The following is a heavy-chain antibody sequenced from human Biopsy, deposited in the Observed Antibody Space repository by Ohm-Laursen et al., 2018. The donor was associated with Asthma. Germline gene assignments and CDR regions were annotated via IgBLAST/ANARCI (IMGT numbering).Heavy chain of an antibody. V-gene: IGHV4-39*01. CDR2: IHKNGIG. D-gene: IGHD6-13*01. CDR1: GGSISNSNYY. Sequence: GTLSLTCPVSGGSISNSNYYWGWIRQPPGKGLEWVGSIHKNGIGYYKSSLKSRLTISVDTSKNQFSLKVTSVTAADTAVYYCARQKLAAAEGPFDLWGQGTMVTVSS. CDR3: ARQKLAAAEGPFDL. J-gene: IGHJ3*01.